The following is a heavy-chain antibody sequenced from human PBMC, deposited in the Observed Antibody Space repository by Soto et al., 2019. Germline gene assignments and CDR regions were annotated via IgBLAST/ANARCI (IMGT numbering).Heavy chain of an antibody. Sequence: QVQLVQSGAEAKEPGASVKVSCKASGYTFTSYGISWVRQAPGQGLEWMGWISAYNGNTNYAQKLQGRVTMTTDTSTSTAYMELRSLRSDDTAVYYCARHYGGNRIPRGWFDPWGQGSLVTVSS. D-gene: IGHD4-17*01. J-gene: IGHJ5*02. CDR3: ARHYGGNRIPRGWFDP. CDR1: GYTFTSYG. V-gene: IGHV1-18*04. CDR2: ISAYNGNT.